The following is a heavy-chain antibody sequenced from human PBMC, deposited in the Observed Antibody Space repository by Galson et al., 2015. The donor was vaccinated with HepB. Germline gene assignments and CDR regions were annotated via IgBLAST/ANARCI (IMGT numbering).Heavy chain of an antibody. D-gene: IGHD3-22*01. CDR1: GGTFSSYT. J-gene: IGHJ4*02. CDR2: IIPILGIA. V-gene: IGHV1-69*04. CDR3: ARDLSPQRGYYDSSGYYGLDY. Sequence: SVKVSCKASGGTFSSYTISWVRQAPGQGLEWMGRIIPILGIANYAQKFQGRVTITADKSTSTAYMELSSLRSEDTAVYYCARDLSPQRGYYDSSGYYGLDYWGQGTLVTVSS.